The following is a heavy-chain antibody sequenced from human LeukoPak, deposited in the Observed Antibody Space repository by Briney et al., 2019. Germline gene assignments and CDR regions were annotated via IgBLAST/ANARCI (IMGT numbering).Heavy chain of an antibody. CDR3: ARLDIVVVPATAFDI. D-gene: IGHD2-2*03. V-gene: IGHV4-30-4*01. CDR2: IYHSGST. CDR1: GGSITSGDHH. Sequence: KASETLSLTCTVSGGSITSGDHHWSWIRQYPGKGLEWIGYIYHSGSTYHNPSLKSRVTISVDTSKNQFSLKVRSVTAADTAVYYCARLDIVVVPATAFDIWGQGTMITVSS. J-gene: IGHJ3*02.